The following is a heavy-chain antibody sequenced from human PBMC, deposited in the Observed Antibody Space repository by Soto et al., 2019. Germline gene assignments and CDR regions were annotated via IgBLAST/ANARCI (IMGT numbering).Heavy chain of an antibody. J-gene: IGHJ3*02. CDR1: GFTFGDYA. Sequence: GGSLRLSCTASGFTFGDYAMSWFRQAPGKGLEWVGFIRSKAYGGTTEYAASVKGRFTISRDDSKSIAYLQMNSLKTEDTAVYYCTRYCSGGSCYSHVTAFDIWGQGTMVTVSS. D-gene: IGHD2-15*01. CDR3: TRYCSGGSCYSHVTAFDI. V-gene: IGHV3-49*03. CDR2: IRSKAYGGTT.